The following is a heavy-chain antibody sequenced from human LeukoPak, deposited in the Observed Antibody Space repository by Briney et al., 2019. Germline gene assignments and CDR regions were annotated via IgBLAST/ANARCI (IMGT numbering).Heavy chain of an antibody. Sequence: GGSLRLSCAASGFTFSSYAMHWVRQAPGKGLEWVAVISYDGSNKYYADSVKGRFTISRDNSKNTLYLQMNSLRAEDTAVYYCARDWVPFIGKYYFDYWGQGTLVTVSS. J-gene: IGHJ4*02. CDR3: ARDWVPFIGKYYFDY. D-gene: IGHD1-26*01. CDR1: GFTFSSYA. CDR2: ISYDGSNK. V-gene: IGHV3-30-3*01.